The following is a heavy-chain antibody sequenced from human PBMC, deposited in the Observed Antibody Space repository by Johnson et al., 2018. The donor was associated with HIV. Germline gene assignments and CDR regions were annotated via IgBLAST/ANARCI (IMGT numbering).Heavy chain of an antibody. Sequence: SGGGLVQPGRSLRLSCAASGFSVSTYDMHWVRQATGKGLDWVSVIGTAGDTYYLGSVKGRFTISRENAKNSLYLQMNSLRAGDTAVYYCARAGRWSGDTFDIWGQGTMVTVSS. CDR1: GFSVSTYD. CDR3: ARAGRWSGDTFDI. V-gene: IGHV3-13*01. D-gene: IGHD3-10*01. CDR2: IGTAGDT. J-gene: IGHJ3*02.